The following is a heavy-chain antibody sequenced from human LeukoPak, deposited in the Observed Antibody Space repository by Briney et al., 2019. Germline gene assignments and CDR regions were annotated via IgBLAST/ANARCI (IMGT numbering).Heavy chain of an antibody. CDR2: INAGNGNT. V-gene: IGHV1-3*01. Sequence: GASVKVSCKASGYTFTSYAMYWVRQAPGQRLEWMGWINAGNGNTKYSQKFQGRVTITRDTSASTAYMELSSLRSEDTAVYYCARGVAVAGTKDWFDPWGQGTLVTVSS. J-gene: IGHJ5*02. CDR3: ARGVAVAGTKDWFDP. CDR1: GYTFTSYA. D-gene: IGHD6-19*01.